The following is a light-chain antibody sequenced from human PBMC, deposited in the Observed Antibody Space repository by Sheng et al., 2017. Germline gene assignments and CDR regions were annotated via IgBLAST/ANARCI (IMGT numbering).Light chain of an antibody. Sequence: DIVMTQSPDSLAVSLGERATINCKSSQSVLYSSNNKNCLAWYQQKPGQPPKLLLYWASTRESGVPDRFSGSGSGTDFTLTINSLQAEDLAVYYCQQYYSSRTFGQGTKVEIK. V-gene: IGKV4-1*01. CDR3: QQYYSSRT. CDR1: QSVLYSSNNKNC. J-gene: IGKJ1*01. CDR2: WAS.